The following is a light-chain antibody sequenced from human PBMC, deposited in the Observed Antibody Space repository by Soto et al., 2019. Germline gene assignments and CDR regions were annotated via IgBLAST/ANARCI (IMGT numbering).Light chain of an antibody. J-gene: IGKJ5*01. V-gene: IGKV1-27*01. CDR2: AAS. CDR1: QGITTF. CDR3: QQYSSVIT. Sequence: DIQMTQSPSSLSASVGDRVTITCRASQGITTFLAWYQQKPGKVPKLLISAASTLQSGVPSRFSGSGSGTDFTLTITSLQPEDVATYYCQQYSSVITFGQGTRLEIK.